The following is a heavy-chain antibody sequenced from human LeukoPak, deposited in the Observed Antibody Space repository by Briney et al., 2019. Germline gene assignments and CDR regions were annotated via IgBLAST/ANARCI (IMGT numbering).Heavy chain of an antibody. CDR3: ASYFYGDYYNWYFDL. Sequence: NPSETLSLTCTVSGGSISSGDYYWSWIRQPPGKGLEWIGYIYYSGSTYYNPSLKSRVTISVDTSKNQFSLKLSSVTAADTAVYYCASYFYGDYYNWYFDLWGRGTLVTVSS. CDR2: IYYSGST. D-gene: IGHD4-17*01. J-gene: IGHJ2*01. V-gene: IGHV4-30-4*01. CDR1: GGSISSGDYY.